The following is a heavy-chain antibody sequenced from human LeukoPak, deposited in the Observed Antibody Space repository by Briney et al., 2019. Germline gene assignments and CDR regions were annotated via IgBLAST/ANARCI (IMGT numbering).Heavy chain of an antibody. D-gene: IGHD1-26*01. CDR2: ISAYNGNT. J-gene: IGHJ4*02. CDR1: GYTFTSYG. CDR3: ARVGWGSPHVDY. Sequence: ASVKVSCKASGYTFTSYGIRWVRQAPGQGLEWMVWISAYNGNTNYAQKLQGRVTMTTDTFTSTAYMELRSLRSDDTAVYYCARVGWGSPHVDYWGQGTLVTVSS. V-gene: IGHV1-18*01.